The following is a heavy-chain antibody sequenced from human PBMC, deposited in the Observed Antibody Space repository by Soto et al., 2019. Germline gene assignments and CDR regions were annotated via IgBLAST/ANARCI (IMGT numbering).Heavy chain of an antibody. CDR2: LSSSGEKT. CDR1: GLNFAGYA. J-gene: IGHJ4*02. V-gene: IGHV3-23*01. Sequence: EVRLSESGGGLARPRGSLRLSCEASGLNFAGYAMSWVRQAPGKGLDWVSSLSSSGEKTYYSDSVRGRFTISRDNTKNTVYLQMNTLSADDTAVYFCAKESLFPSIQGIITNWGQGVVVTVSS. CDR3: AKESLFPSIQGIITN. D-gene: IGHD2-2*01.